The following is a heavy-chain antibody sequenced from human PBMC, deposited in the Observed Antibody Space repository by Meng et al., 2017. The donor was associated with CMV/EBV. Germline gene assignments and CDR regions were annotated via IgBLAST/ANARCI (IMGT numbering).Heavy chain of an antibody. Sequence: GGSLRLSCAASGFTFSSYEMSWVRQAPGKGLEWVANIKQDGSEKYYVDSVKGRFTISRDNAKNSLYLQMKSLRAEDTAVYYCARGGDRGGYYDFWSGYHSVVVYYFDYWGQGTLVTVSS. D-gene: IGHD3-3*01. CDR3: ARGGDRGGYYDFWSGYHSVVVYYFDY. J-gene: IGHJ4*02. CDR2: IKQDGSEK. CDR1: GFTFSSYE. V-gene: IGHV3-7*01.